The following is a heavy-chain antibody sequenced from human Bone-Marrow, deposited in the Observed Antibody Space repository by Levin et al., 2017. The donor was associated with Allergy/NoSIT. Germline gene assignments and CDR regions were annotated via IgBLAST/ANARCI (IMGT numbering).Heavy chain of an antibody. CDR1: GDSISRGREY. CDR2: ISYTWTTSPSGVT. Sequence: SETLSLVCTVSGDSISRGREYWSWVRQPPGKGLEWLASISYTWTTSPSGVTYHNPSLKSRVLISGDRSKNELSCRLDSVTAAATALSYCARHSGHPYVGPGFDSWGQGTLVTVSS. CDR3: ARHSGHPYVGPGFDS. J-gene: IGHJ4*02. V-gene: IGHV4-39*01. D-gene: IGHD1-26*01.